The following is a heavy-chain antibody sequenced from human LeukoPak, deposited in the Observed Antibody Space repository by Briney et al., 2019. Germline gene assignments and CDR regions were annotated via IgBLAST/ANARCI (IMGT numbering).Heavy chain of an antibody. CDR3: AGRDIMILGFDI. J-gene: IGHJ3*02. CDR2: IYYSGST. Sequence: SETLSLTCTVSGSSVSSSNYYWGWIRQPPGKGLEWIGTIYYSGSTYYNPSLQSRLTISVDTSKNQFSLRLTSVTAADTAVYYCAGRDIMILGFDIWGQGTMVTVSS. D-gene: IGHD3-16*01. V-gene: IGHV4-39*01. CDR1: GSSVSSSNYY.